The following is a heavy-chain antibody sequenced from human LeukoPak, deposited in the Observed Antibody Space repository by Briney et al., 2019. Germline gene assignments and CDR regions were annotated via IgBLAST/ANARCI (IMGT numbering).Heavy chain of an antibody. CDR2: IYTSGST. J-gene: IGHJ6*02. Sequence: PSETLSLTCTVSGGSISSGSYYWSWIRQPAGKGLEWIGRIYTSGSTNYNPSLKSRVTISVDKSKNQFSLKLSSVTAADTAVYYCARGHCSGGSCYGALDGMDVWGQGTTVTVSS. CDR1: GGSISSGSYY. V-gene: IGHV4-61*02. D-gene: IGHD2-15*01. CDR3: ARGHCSGGSCYGALDGMDV.